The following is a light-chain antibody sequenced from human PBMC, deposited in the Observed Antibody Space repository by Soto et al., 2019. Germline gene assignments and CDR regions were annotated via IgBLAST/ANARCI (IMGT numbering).Light chain of an antibody. J-gene: IGKJ1*01. Sequence: EIVLTQSPGTLSLSPGERVTLSCRASQSVGTSWLAWYQQKPGQSPRLLIYSTSSRATGIPDRFSGSGAETDFARTISRLEPEDSAVYYCQQYASSQWTFGQGTKVEIK. CDR1: QSVGTSW. CDR2: STS. V-gene: IGKV3-20*01. CDR3: QQYASSQWT.